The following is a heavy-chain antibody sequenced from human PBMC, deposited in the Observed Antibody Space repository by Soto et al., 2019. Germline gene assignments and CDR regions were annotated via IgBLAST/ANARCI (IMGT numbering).Heavy chain of an antibody. Sequence: ASVKVSCKASGYTFTSYGISWVRQAPGQGLEWMGWISAYNGNTNYAQKLQGRVTMTTDTSTSTAYMELRSLRSDDTAVYYCARDQKGYSGYDFAYWGQGTLVTVSS. J-gene: IGHJ4*02. V-gene: IGHV1-18*01. CDR3: ARDQKGYSGYDFAY. D-gene: IGHD5-12*01. CDR1: GYTFTSYG. CDR2: ISAYNGNT.